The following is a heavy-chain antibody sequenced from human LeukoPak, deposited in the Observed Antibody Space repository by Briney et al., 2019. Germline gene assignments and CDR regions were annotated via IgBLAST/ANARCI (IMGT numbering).Heavy chain of an antibody. D-gene: IGHD6-19*01. CDR3: AKVSSGWYFDY. Sequence: GGSLRLSCAATGFTFSTYAMTWVRQAPGKGLEWVSLISGTGGSTYYADSVRGRFTISRDNSKNTLYLQMNSLRAEDTAVYYCAKVSSGWYFDYWGQGTLVTVSS. J-gene: IGHJ4*02. CDR2: ISGTGGST. CDR1: GFTFSTYA. V-gene: IGHV3-23*01.